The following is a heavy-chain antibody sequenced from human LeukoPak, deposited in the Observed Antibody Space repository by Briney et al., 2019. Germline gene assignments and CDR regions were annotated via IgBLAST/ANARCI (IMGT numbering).Heavy chain of an antibody. Sequence: GRSLRLSCAASGFTFSSYAMHWVRQAPGKGLEWVAVISYDGSNKYYADSVKGRFTISRDNSKKTVTLQMNSLRGEDTAVYYCAKDDYGMDVWGQGTTVTVSS. CDR3: AKDDYGMDV. V-gene: IGHV3-30-3*01. CDR2: ISYDGSNK. J-gene: IGHJ6*02. CDR1: GFTFSSYA.